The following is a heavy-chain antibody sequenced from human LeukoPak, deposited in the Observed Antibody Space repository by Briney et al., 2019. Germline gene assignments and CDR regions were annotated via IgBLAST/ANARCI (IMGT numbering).Heavy chain of an antibody. CDR3: ARARRRNQNYAFDI. D-gene: IGHD1-14*01. V-gene: IGHV3-53*01. J-gene: IGHJ3*02. CDR2: IYSGGST. CDR1: GFTVSRNY. Sequence: GGSLRLSCAASGFTVSRNYMSWVRLAPGKGLEWVSVIYSGGSTYYADSVKGRFTISRDNSKNALYLQMNSLRAEDTAVYYCARARRRNQNYAFDIWGRGTMVTVSS.